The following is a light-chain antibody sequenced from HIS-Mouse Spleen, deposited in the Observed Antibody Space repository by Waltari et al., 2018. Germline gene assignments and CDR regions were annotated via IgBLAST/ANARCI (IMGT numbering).Light chain of an antibody. Sequence: SYELTQPPSVSVSPGQTARITCSGDALPKQYAYWYQQEPGQAPVRVIYKDSERPSGITERFSGSSSGTTVTLTISGVQAEDEADYYCQSADSSGTYVVFGGGTKLTVL. J-gene: IGLJ2*01. CDR3: QSADSSGTYVV. CDR2: KDS. CDR1: ALPKQY. V-gene: IGLV3-25*03.